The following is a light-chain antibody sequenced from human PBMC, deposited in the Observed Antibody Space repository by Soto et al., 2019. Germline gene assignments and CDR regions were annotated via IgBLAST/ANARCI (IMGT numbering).Light chain of an antibody. CDR1: QSISSW. CDR3: HQHSTYGLT. CDR2: KAS. Sequence: DIQMTQSPSTLSASVGDRVTITCRASQSISSWLAWYQQKPGKAPKLLIYKASSLESRVPSRFSGSGSGTEFTLTISSLQPDDFANYYCHQHSTYGLTFGGGTKVEIK. V-gene: IGKV1-5*03. J-gene: IGKJ4*01.